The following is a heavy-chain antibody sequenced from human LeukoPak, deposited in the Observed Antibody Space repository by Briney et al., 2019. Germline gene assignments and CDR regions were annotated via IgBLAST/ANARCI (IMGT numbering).Heavy chain of an antibody. D-gene: IGHD3-22*01. J-gene: IGHJ4*02. CDR3: ARVYYYDSRG. Sequence: TGGSLRLSCAASGFTFPSYQMNWVRQAPGKGLEWVSYISTDGTTKYYADSVKGRFTISRDNAKNSLYLQMNSLRAEDTAVYYCARVYYYDSRGWGQGTLVTVSS. V-gene: IGHV3-48*03. CDR2: ISTDGTTK. CDR1: GFTFPSYQ.